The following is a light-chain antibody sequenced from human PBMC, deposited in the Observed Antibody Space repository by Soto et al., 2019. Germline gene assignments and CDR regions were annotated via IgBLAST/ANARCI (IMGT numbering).Light chain of an antibody. CDR1: QGISSY. CDR3: QQYYSYPPA. V-gene: IGKV1-8*01. J-gene: IGKJ3*01. Sequence: AIRMTQSPSSFSASTGDRVTITCRASQGISSYLAWYQQKPGKAPKLLIYAASTLHSGVPSRFSGSGSGTDFTLTSSGLQSEDFATYYCQQYYSYPPAFGPGTKVDIK. CDR2: AAS.